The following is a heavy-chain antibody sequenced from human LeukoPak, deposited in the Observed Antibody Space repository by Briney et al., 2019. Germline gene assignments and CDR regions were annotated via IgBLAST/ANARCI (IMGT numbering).Heavy chain of an antibody. J-gene: IGHJ4*02. D-gene: IGHD4-23*01. CDR3: ARDHVVTPFDY. Sequence: GRSLRLSCAASGFTFSSYGMHWVRQAPGKGLEWVAVIWYDGSNKYYADSVKGRFTISRDNSKNTLYLQMNSLRAEDTAVYYCARDHVVTPFDYWGQGTLVTVSP. CDR1: GFTFSSYG. CDR2: IWYDGSNK. V-gene: IGHV3-33*08.